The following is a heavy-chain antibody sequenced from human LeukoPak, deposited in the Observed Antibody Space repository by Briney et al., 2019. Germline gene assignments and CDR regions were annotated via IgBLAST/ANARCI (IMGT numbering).Heavy chain of an antibody. D-gene: IGHD6-13*01. J-gene: IGHJ6*03. CDR3: ARDSEAAAAGTIYYYMDV. Sequence: SVKVSCKASGGTFSSYAISWVRQAPGQGLEWMGGIIPIFGTANYAQKFQGRVTITTDESTSTAYMELSSLRSEDTAVYYCARDSEAAAAGTIYYYMDVWGKGTTVTVSS. CDR2: IIPIFGTA. V-gene: IGHV1-69*05. CDR1: GGTFSSYA.